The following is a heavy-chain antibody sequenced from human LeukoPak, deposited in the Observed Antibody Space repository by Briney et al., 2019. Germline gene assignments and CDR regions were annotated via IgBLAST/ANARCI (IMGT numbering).Heavy chain of an antibody. CDR3: ARAHAQLITYEDAFDI. CDR1: GGSFSGYY. CDR2: IYHSGST. J-gene: IGHJ3*02. D-gene: IGHD3-10*01. V-gene: IGHV4-34*01. Sequence: SETLSLTCAVYGGSFSGYYWSWIRQPPGKGLEWIGYIYHSGSTYYNPSLKSRVTISVDTSKNQFSLKLSSVTAADTAVYYCARAHAQLITYEDAFDIWGQGTMVTVSS.